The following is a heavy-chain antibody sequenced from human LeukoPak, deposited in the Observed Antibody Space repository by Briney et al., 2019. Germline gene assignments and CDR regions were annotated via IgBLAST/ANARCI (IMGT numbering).Heavy chain of an antibody. CDR2: IYYSGST. D-gene: IGHD5-18*01. CDR1: GGSIGSSSYY. J-gene: IGHJ3*02. V-gene: IGHV4-39*01. CDR3: ARQGYSYASDAFDI. Sequence: PSETLSLTCTVSGGSIGSSSYYWGWIRQPPGKGLEWIGSIYYSGSTYYNPSLKSRVTISVDTSKNQFSLKLSSVTAADTAVYYCARQGYSYASDAFDIWDQGTMVTVSS.